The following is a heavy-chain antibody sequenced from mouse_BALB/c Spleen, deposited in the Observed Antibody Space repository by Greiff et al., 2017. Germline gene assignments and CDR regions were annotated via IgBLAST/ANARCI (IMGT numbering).Heavy chain of an antibody. V-gene: IGHV7-3*02. CDR1: GFTFTDYY. CDR3: ARRRREYYYAMDY. CDR2: IRNKANGYTT. Sequence: EVQGVESGGGLVQPGGSLRLSCATSGFTFTDYYMSWVRQPPGKALEWLGFIRNKANGYTTEYSASVKGRFTISRDNSQSILYLQMNTLRAEDSATYYCARRRREYYYAMDYWGQGTSVTVSS. D-gene: IGHD2-12*01. J-gene: IGHJ4*01.